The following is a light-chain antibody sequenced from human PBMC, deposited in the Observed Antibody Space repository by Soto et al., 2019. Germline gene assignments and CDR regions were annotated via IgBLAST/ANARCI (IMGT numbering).Light chain of an antibody. CDR3: QQYNNWPPYT. CDR2: GAS. V-gene: IGKV3-15*01. Sequence: EIVMTQSPATLSVSPGERATLSCRASQSVSSNLAWYQQKPGQAPRLLIYGASTRATGIPARFSGSGSGTEFTLTISILQSEDFAVYYCQQYNNWPPYTFGQGTKVDI. J-gene: IGKJ2*01. CDR1: QSVSSN.